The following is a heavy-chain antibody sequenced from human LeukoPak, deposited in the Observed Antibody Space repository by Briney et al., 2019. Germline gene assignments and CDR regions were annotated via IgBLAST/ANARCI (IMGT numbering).Heavy chain of an antibody. Sequence: ASVKVSCKASGYTFTDYYMHWVRQAPGQGLEWMGWINPNSGGTNYAQKFQAKVTMTADKSTNTAYLEISSLTSDDTAVYYCARCSPGDSSNFYAVLQYWGQGTQVTVST. CDR1: GYTFTDYY. J-gene: IGHJ4*02. CDR2: INPNSGGT. D-gene: IGHD3-22*01. CDR3: ARCSPGDSSNFYAVLQY. V-gene: IGHV1-2*02.